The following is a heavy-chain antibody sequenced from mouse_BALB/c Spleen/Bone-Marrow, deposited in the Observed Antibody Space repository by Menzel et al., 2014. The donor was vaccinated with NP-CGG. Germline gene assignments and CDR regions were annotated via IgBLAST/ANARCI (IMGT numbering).Heavy chain of an antibody. CDR1: GFTFSSYG. CDR3: ARGLDY. Sequence: EVMLVESGGGLVQPGGSLKLSCAASGFTFSSYGMSWVRQTPAKRLVMVATINTNGGNTYYPDKVKGRFTISRDNAKNTLYLQMSSLKSEDTAMYYCARGLDYWGQGTTLTVSS. V-gene: IGHV5-6-3*01. CDR2: INTNGGNT. J-gene: IGHJ2*01.